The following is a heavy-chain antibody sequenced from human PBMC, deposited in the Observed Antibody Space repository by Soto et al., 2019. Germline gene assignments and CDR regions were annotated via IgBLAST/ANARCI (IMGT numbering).Heavy chain of an antibody. CDR1: GFTFSSYS. CDR2: ISSSSSTI. D-gene: IGHD4-17*01. Sequence: GESLKISCAASGFTFSSYSMNWVRQAPGKGLEWVSYISSSSSTIYYADSVKGRFTISRDNAKNSLYLQMNSLRAEDTAVYYCARAPPLGPYDYYYYYMDVWGKGTTVTVSS. J-gene: IGHJ6*03. V-gene: IGHV3-48*01. CDR3: ARAPPLGPYDYYYYYMDV.